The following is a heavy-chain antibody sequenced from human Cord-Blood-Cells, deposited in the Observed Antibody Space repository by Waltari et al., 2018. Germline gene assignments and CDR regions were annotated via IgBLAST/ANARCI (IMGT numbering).Heavy chain of an antibody. CDR1: GFTFSSYG. D-gene: IGHD3-3*01. Sequence: QVQLVESGGGVVQPGRSLRLSCAASGFTFSSYGMNWVRQAPGEGVGWVAVIWDEGSNKYNADSVKGRFTISGDKSKDTLYLQMNSLRAEDTAVYYCARDRSILEWLFDYWGQGTLVTVSS. V-gene: IGHV3-33*01. CDR2: IWDEGSNK. CDR3: ARDRSILEWLFDY. J-gene: IGHJ4*02.